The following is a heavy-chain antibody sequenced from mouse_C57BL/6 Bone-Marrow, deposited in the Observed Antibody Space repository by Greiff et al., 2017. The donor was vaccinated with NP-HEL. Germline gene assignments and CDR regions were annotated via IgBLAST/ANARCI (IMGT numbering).Heavy chain of an antibody. Sequence: EVQVVESGGGLVKPGGSLKLSCAASGFTFSSYAMSWVRQTPEKRLEWVATISDGGSYTYYPDNVKGRFTISRDNAKNNLYLQMSQLNSEDTAMYYCGRGGGVYSNYHAWLAYWGQGTLVTVSA. CDR3: GRGGGVYSNYHAWLAY. D-gene: IGHD2-5*01. J-gene: IGHJ3*01. V-gene: IGHV5-4*01. CDR1: GFTFSSYA. CDR2: ISDGGSYT.